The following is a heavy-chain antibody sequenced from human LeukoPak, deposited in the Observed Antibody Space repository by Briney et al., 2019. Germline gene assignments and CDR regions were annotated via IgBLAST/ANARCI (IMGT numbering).Heavy chain of an antibody. CDR2: INGDGSST. Sequence: GGSLRLSCAASGFTFSSYSMNWVRQAPGKGLVWISRINGDGSSTTYADSVKGRFTISRDNGKNTLYLQMNSLRAEDTAVYFCAGAWIPNYWGQGTLVTVSS. V-gene: IGHV3-74*01. CDR1: GFTFSSYS. D-gene: IGHD5-18*01. J-gene: IGHJ4*02. CDR3: AGAWIPNY.